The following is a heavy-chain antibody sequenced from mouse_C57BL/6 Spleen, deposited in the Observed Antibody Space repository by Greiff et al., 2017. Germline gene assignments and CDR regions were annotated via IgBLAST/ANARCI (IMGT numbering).Heavy chain of an antibody. V-gene: IGHV1-42*01. D-gene: IGHD1-1*01. Sequence: VQLQQSGPELVKPGASVKISCKASGYSFTGYYMNWVKQSPEKSLEWIGEINPSTGGTTYNQKFKAKATLTVDKSSSTAYMQLKSLTSEDSAVYYCARRKGYYGSSYQYFDVWGTGTTVTVSS. J-gene: IGHJ1*03. CDR1: GYSFTGYY. CDR2: INPSTGGT. CDR3: ARRKGYYGSSYQYFDV.